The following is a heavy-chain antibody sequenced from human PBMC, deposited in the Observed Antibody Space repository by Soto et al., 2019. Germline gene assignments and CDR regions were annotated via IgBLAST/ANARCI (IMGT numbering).Heavy chain of an antibody. CDR3: ATDSSGSLGFDY. CDR1: GASVGSGGYY. J-gene: IGHJ4*02. V-gene: IGHV4-61*02. Sequence: PSETLSLTCTVSGASVGSGGYYWSWIRQPAGKGLEWIGRIYTSGSTNYNPSLKSRVTMSVDTSKNQFSLKLSSVTAADTAVYYCATDSSGSLGFDYWGQGTLVTVSS. CDR2: IYTSGST. D-gene: IGHD3-22*01.